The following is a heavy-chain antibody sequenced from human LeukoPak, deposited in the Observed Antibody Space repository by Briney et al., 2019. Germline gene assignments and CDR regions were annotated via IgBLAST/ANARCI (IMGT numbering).Heavy chain of an antibody. CDR1: GFTFSSYE. V-gene: IGHV3-48*03. Sequence: GGSLRLSCAASGFTFSSYEMNWVRQAPGKGLEWVSYISSSGSTIYYADSVKGRFTISRDNAKNPLYLQMNSLRAEDTAVYYCARDFQTVGRGLGDYWGQGTLVTVSS. CDR2: ISSSGSTI. CDR3: ARDFQTVGRGLGDY. D-gene: IGHD3-10*01. J-gene: IGHJ4*02.